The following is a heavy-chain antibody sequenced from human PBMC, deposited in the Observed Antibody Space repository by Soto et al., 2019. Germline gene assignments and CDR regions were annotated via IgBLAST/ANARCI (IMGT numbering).Heavy chain of an antibody. CDR3: ARVVLTHSWFDP. CDR1: GGSISSGGYS. CDR2: IYHSGST. V-gene: IGHV4-30-2*01. D-gene: IGHD1-20*01. Sequence: QLQLQESGSGLVKPSQTLSLTCAVSGGSISSGGYSCSWIWQPPGKGLKWIGYIYHSGSTYYNPSLKSRVTISVDRSKNQFSLKLSSVTAADTAVYYCARVVLTHSWFDPWGQGTLVTVSS. J-gene: IGHJ5*02.